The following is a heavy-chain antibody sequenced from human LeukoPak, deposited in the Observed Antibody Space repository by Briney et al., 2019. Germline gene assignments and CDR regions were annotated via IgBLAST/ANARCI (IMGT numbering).Heavy chain of an antibody. CDR1: GYTFTSYG. V-gene: IGHV1-18*01. D-gene: IGHD6-6*01. J-gene: IGHJ4*02. Sequence: ASVRVSFRASGYTFTSYGISWVRQAPGQGLEWMGWISAYNGNTNYAQKLQGRVTMTTDTSTSTAYMELRSLRSDDTAVYYCARDQSVGIAARPVPVDYWGQGTLVTVSS. CDR2: ISAYNGNT. CDR3: ARDQSVGIAARPVPVDY.